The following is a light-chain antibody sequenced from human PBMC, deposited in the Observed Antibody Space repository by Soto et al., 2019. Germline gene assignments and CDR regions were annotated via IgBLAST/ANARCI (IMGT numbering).Light chain of an antibody. Sequence: EIVMTQSPATLSVSPGERVTLSCRASQSVSSDLAWYQQKPGQSPRLFIYAASTRATGIPARFSGSGSGTEFTLTISSLQSADFAVYYCQQYTNWPLAFGQGTRLEMK. CDR2: AAS. CDR1: QSVSSD. V-gene: IGKV3-15*01. CDR3: QQYTNWPLA. J-gene: IGKJ5*01.